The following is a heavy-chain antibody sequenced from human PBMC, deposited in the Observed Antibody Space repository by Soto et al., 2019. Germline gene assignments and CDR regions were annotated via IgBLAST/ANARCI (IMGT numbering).Heavy chain of an antibody. CDR2: INPSGGST. D-gene: IGHD2-2*01. CDR3: ARDKGGSTSCYEDCYYYYMDV. J-gene: IGHJ6*03. Sequence: GASVKVSSKASGYTFTSYYMHWVRQAPGQGLEWMGIINPSGGSTSYAQKFQGRVTMTRDTSTSTVYMELSSLRSEDTAVYYCARDKGGSTSCYEDCYYYYMDVWGKGTTVTVSS. V-gene: IGHV1-46*03. CDR1: GYTFTSYY.